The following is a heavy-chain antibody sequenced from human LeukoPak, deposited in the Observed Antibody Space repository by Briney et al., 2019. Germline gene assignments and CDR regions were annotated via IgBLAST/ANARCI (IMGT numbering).Heavy chain of an antibody. D-gene: IGHD6-25*01. CDR1: GGSISSYY. Sequence: SETLSLTCTVSGGSISSYYWSWIRQPPGQGLEWIGYIYYSGSTNYNPSLKSRVTISVDTSKNQFSLKLSSVTAADTAVYYCARVAAGDYYYYYYMDVWGKGTTVTVSS. J-gene: IGHJ6*03. CDR2: IYYSGST. V-gene: IGHV4-59*01. CDR3: ARVAAGDYYYYYYMDV.